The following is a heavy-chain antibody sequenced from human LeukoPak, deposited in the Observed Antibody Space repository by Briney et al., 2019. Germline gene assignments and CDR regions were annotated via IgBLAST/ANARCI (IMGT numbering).Heavy chain of an antibody. Sequence: SETLSLTCAVYGGSFSGYYWSWIRQPPGKGLEWIGKINHSGSTNYNPSLKSRVTISVDTSKNQFSLKLSSVTAADTAVYYCARGVGATIWGQGTLVTVSS. CDR1: GGSFSGYY. CDR3: ARGVGATI. CDR2: INHSGST. V-gene: IGHV4-34*01. J-gene: IGHJ4*02. D-gene: IGHD1-26*01.